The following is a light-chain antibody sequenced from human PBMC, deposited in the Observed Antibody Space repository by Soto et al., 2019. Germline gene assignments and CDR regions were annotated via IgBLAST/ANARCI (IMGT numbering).Light chain of an antibody. CDR2: EVS. Sequence: QSVLTQPASVSGPPGQSITISCTGTSSDIGAYNFVSWYQRHPGEAPKLIIYEVSKRPSGVSDRFSGSQSGNTASLTISGLQAEDEADYYCSSYTVSDTIYVLGTGTKVTVL. CDR1: SSDIGAYNF. J-gene: IGLJ1*01. V-gene: IGLV2-14*01. CDR3: SSYTVSDTIYV.